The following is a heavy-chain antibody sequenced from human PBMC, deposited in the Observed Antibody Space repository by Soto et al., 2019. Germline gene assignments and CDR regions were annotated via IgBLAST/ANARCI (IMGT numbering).Heavy chain of an antibody. Sequence: QVQLVESGGGVVQPGRSLRLSCAASGFTFSSYAMHWVRQAPGKGLEWVAVISYDGSNKYYADSVKGRFTISRDNSKNTLYLQMNSLRAEYTSVYYCARALGGTYYYDSSGYYPDHWGQGTLDTVSS. J-gene: IGHJ4*02. CDR3: ARALGGTYYYDSSGYYPDH. V-gene: IGHV3-30-3*01. CDR2: ISYDGSNK. D-gene: IGHD3-22*01. CDR1: GFTFSSYA.